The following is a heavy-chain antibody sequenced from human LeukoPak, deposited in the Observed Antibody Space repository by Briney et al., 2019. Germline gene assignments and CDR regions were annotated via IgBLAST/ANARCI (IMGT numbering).Heavy chain of an antibody. V-gene: IGHV5-51*01. CDR2: IYPGDYNT. CDR3: ARHGRLSSGYHYFDY. Sequence: GESLKISCQGSGYSFTTYWIGWVRQMPGTGLEWMAIIYPGDYNTKYSPSFQGQVTISADKSINTAYLQWSGLKASDTAMYYCARHGRLSSGYHYFDYWGPGTLVTVFS. J-gene: IGHJ4*02. D-gene: IGHD5-18*01. CDR1: GYSFTTYW.